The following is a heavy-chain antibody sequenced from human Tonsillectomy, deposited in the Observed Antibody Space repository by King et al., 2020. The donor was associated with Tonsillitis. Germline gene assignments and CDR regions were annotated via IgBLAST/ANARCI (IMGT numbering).Heavy chain of an antibody. CDR2: ISYDGSSK. V-gene: IGHV3-30*18. Sequence: QLVQSGGGVVQPGRSLRLSCSASGFTFNNYGMHGVRQTPGKGLDWVAGISYDGSSKYYTDSVKGRFTISRDNSKNTLYLQMNSLRAEDTAVYYCAKGLYYYDSSGYYVRDAFDIWGQGTMVTVSS. CDR3: AKGLYYYDSSGYYVRDAFDI. CDR1: GFTFNNYG. D-gene: IGHD3-22*01. J-gene: IGHJ3*02.